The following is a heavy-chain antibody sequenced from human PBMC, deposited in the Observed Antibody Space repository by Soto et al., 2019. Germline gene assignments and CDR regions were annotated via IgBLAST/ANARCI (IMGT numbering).Heavy chain of an antibody. CDR3: ARDRGYSYGYYYYYGMVV. D-gene: IGHD5-18*01. CDR1: GYTFTGYY. V-gene: IGHV1-2*04. J-gene: IGHJ6*02. CDR2: INPNSGGT. Sequence: ASVKVSCKASGYTFTGYYMHWVRQAPGQGLEWMGWINPNSGGTNYAQKFQGWVTMTRDTSISTAYMELSRLRSDDTAVYYCARDRGYSYGYYYYYGMVVWGQGTTVTVSS.